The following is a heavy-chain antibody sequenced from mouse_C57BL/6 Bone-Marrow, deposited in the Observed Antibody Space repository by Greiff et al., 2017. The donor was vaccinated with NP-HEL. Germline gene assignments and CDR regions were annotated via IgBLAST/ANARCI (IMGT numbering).Heavy chain of an antibody. D-gene: IGHD2-4*01. CDR3: ARDCDYED. J-gene: IGHJ3*01. Sequence: EVKLVESGAGLVKPGGSLKLSCAASGFSFSSYAMPWVRQTPEKRLEWVATISDGGSYTYYPDNVKGRVTISRDKAKNTVYLQMSHLKSEDTAMYYCARDCDYEDWGQGTLVTVSA. CDR2: ISDGGSYT. CDR1: GFSFSSYA. V-gene: IGHV5-4*01.